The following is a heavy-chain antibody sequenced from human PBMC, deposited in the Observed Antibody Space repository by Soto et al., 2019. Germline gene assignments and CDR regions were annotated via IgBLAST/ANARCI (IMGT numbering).Heavy chain of an antibody. V-gene: IGHV1-18*01. Sequence: QIQLVQSGAEVKKPGASVKVSYKASGYTFSSYHITWVRQAPGQGLEWIGWISAYNGNTNYAQNLQGRVTMTTDPSTSTAYMELRSLRSDDTAVYYCARDLPPVDYWGQGTLVTVSS. CDR3: ARDLPPVDY. CDR1: GYTFSSYH. J-gene: IGHJ4*02. CDR2: ISAYNGNT.